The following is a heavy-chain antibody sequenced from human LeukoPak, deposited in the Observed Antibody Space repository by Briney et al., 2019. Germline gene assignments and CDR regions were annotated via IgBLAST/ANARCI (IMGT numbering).Heavy chain of an antibody. CDR2: IHSTGIT. J-gene: IGHJ4*02. Sequence: SETLSLTCTVSRGSMNNYYWSWIRQPAGKGLEWIGRIHSTGITHYNPTLKSRVTLSVDTSKSQFSLNLSSVTAADTAVYYCARTSATGATYFDYWGQGTLVTVSS. D-gene: IGHD1-26*01. V-gene: IGHV4-4*07. CDR3: ARTSATGATYFDY. CDR1: RGSMNNYY.